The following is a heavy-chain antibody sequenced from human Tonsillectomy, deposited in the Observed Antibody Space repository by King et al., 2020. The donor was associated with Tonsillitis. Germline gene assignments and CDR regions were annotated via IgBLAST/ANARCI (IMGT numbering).Heavy chain of an antibody. Sequence: DVQLVESGGGLVKPGGSLRLSCAASGFTFTIYSMNWVRQAPGRGLEWVSAISGTTTYTYYADSMKGRFTISRDNAKNSLYLQMNSLRDEDTAVYYCARESRSGLVGDRWGQGTLVTVSS. J-gene: IGHJ4*02. CDR1: GFTFTIYS. V-gene: IGHV3-21*01. D-gene: IGHD4-17*01. CDR3: ARESRSGLVGDR. CDR2: ISGTTTYT.